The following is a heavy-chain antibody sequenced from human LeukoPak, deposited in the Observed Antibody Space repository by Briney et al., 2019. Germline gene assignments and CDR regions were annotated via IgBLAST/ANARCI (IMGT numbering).Heavy chain of an antibody. CDR2: ISSSSGYI. Sequence: PGGSLRLSCAASGFTFSSYSLIWVRQAPGKGLEWVSSISSSSGYIYYADSVKGRFTISRDNAKNSLYLQMNSLRAEDTAVYYCARDRNYDYIWGSYRPDYFDYWGQGTLVTVSS. D-gene: IGHD3-16*02. CDR1: GFTFSSYS. CDR3: ARDRNYDYIWGSYRPDYFDY. J-gene: IGHJ4*02. V-gene: IGHV3-21*01.